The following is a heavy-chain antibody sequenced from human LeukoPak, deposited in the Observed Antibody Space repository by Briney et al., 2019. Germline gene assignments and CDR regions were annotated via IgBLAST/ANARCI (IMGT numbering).Heavy chain of an antibody. Sequence: GGSLRLSCAASGFSISTYGMHWVRQAPGKGLEWVSAISGSGGSTYYADSVKGRFTISRDNSKNTLYLQMNSLRGDDTAVYYCAKEGKTRNWNYYQAKSVYWGQGTLVTVSS. CDR1: GFSISTYG. CDR3: AKEGKTRNWNYYQAKSVY. V-gene: IGHV3-23*01. J-gene: IGHJ4*02. CDR2: ISGSGGST. D-gene: IGHD1-20*01.